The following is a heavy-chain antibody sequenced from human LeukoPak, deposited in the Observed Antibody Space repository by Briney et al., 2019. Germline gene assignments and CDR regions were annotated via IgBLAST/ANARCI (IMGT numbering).Heavy chain of an antibody. CDR2: IYYSGST. D-gene: IGHD3-10*01. J-gene: IGHJ4*02. V-gene: IGHV4-39*07. CDR1: GGSISSSSYY. CDR3: ATGGITMVRGVSY. Sequence: SETLSLTCTVSGGSISSSSYYWGWIRQPPGKGLEWFGSIYYSGSTNYNPSLKSRVTISVDTSKNQFSLKLSSVTAADTAVYYCATGGITMVRGVSYWGQGTLVTVSS.